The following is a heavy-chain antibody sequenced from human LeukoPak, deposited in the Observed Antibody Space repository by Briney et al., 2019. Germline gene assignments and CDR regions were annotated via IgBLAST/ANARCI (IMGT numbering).Heavy chain of an antibody. J-gene: IGHJ5*02. Sequence: GESLKTSCKGSGYSFTSYWIGWVRQMPGKGLEWMGIIYPGDSDTRYSPSFQGQVTISADKSISTAYLQWSSLKASDTAMYYCARLGLDYYDSSGPRNWFDPWGQGTLVTVSS. CDR2: IYPGDSDT. CDR3: ARLGLDYYDSSGPRNWFDP. D-gene: IGHD3-22*01. CDR1: GYSFTSYW. V-gene: IGHV5-51*01.